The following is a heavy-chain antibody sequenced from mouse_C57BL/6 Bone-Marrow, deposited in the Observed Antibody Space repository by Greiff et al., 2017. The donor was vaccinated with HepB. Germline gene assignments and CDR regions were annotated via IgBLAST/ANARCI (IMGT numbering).Heavy chain of an antibody. J-gene: IGHJ4*01. D-gene: IGHD1-1*01. CDR2: INPNNGGT. V-gene: IGHV1-26*01. CDR3: ARSNGSSYDYAMDY. CDR1: GYTFTDYY. Sequence: VQLQQSGPELVKPGASVKISCKASGYTFTDYYMNWVKQSHGKSLEWIGDINPNNGGTSYNQKFKGKATLTVDKSSSTAYMELRSLTSEDSAVYYCARSNGSSYDYAMDYWGQGTSVTVSS.